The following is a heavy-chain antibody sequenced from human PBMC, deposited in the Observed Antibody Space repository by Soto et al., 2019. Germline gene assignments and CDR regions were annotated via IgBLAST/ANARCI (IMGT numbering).Heavy chain of an antibody. CDR3: ARDPSYYGMDV. J-gene: IGHJ6*02. Sequence: ASVKVSCKASGYIFDYFGINWVRQAPGQGLEWMGWINAYNGNTKYSQKFQGRVTITRDTSASTAYMELSSLRSEDTAVYYCARDPSYYGMDVWGQGTTVTVSS. V-gene: IGHV1-18*01. CDR2: INAYNGNT. CDR1: GYIFDYFG.